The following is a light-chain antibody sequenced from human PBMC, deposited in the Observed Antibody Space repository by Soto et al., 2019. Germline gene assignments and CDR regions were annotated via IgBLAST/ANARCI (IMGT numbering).Light chain of an antibody. V-gene: IGKV3-20*01. CDR2: GAS. CDR1: QSIGSNY. CDR3: QQYGTSPRT. Sequence: EIVLTQSPGTLSLSPGESATLSFRASQSIGSNYLAWYQQKPGQAPRLLIYGASKRATGIPDRFSGSGSGTEFTLTISRLEPEDFAVYYCQQYGTSPRTFGQGTKVDIK. J-gene: IGKJ1*01.